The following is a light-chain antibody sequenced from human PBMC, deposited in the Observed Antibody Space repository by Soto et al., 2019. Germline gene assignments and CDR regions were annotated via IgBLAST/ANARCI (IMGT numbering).Light chain of an antibody. Sequence: EIVWTQSPATLSLSPGERATLYCRASQSVRSYLAWYQQKPGQAPRLLIYDASNRATGIPARFSGSGSGTDFTRPISSLVPEDFAVYYCQQRSNWPPLTFGQGTNVEIQ. CDR3: QQRSNWPPLT. CDR2: DAS. V-gene: IGKV3-11*01. J-gene: IGKJ1*01. CDR1: QSVRSY.